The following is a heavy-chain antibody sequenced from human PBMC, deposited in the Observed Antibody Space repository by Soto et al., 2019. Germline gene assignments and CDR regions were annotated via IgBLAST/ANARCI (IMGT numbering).Heavy chain of an antibody. Sequence: GGSLRLSCAASGFVLGYYVMHWVRQAPGKGLEWVALITNDGNNEYYRESVKGRFSISRGRSTNTVDLLMNSLRPEDTGVYYCAKEGPGGGRHFYYAMDVWGQGTTVTVS. D-gene: IGHD1-26*01. CDR1: GFVLGYYV. V-gene: IGHV3-30*02. CDR3: AKEGPGGGRHFYYAMDV. CDR2: ITNDGNNE. J-gene: IGHJ6*02.